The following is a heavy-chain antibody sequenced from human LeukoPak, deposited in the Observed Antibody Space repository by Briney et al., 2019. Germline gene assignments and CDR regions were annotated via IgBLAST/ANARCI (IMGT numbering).Heavy chain of an antibody. Sequence: SQTLSLTCAISGDSVSSNSAAWNWIGQSPSRGLEWLGRTYYRSKWYNDYAVSVKSRITINPDTSKNQFSLKLSSVTAADTAVYYCARRRGTRSSTSWYQGWFDPWGQGTLVTVSS. CDR2: TYYRSKWYN. CDR3: ARRRGTRSSTSWYQGWFDP. D-gene: IGHD2-2*01. V-gene: IGHV6-1*01. CDR1: GDSVSSNSAA. J-gene: IGHJ5*02.